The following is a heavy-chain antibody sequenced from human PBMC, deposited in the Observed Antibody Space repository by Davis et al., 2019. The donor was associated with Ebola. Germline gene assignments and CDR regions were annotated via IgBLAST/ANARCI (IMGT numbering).Heavy chain of an antibody. CDR3: MILKGITVTGTRATDV. V-gene: IGHV3-23*01. D-gene: IGHD3/OR15-3a*01. CDR2: LGTSADT. Sequence: GESLKISCAASGFIFSSYVMSWVRQAPGKGLEWVSTLGTSADTYYADSVKGRFTVSRDNSKNTLYLRMTSLSPEDTAVYYCMILKGITVTGTRATDVWGQGTTVTVSS. J-gene: IGHJ6*02. CDR1: GFIFSSYV.